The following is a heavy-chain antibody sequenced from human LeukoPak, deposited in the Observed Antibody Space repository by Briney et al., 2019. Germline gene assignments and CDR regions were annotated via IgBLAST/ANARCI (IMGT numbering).Heavy chain of an antibody. CDR1: GFNFSNYW. J-gene: IGHJ4*02. V-gene: IGHV3-74*01. CDR2: LNTGGNST. Sequence: GGSLRLSCTASGFNFSNYWMHWVRQAPGKGLVWVSRLNTGGNSTIYADSVKGRFTISRDNSKNTLYLQMNSLRGEDTAVYYCARETESFDYWGQGTLVTVSP. D-gene: IGHD1-14*01. CDR3: ARETESFDY.